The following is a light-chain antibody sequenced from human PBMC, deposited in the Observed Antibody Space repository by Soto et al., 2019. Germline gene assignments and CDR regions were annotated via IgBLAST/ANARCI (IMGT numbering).Light chain of an antibody. Sequence: HSALTQPASVSESPGQSITISCTGTNNDVGNYKLVSWFQHHLGQAPKLIIYEGTKRPSGVSNRFSASQSGNTASLTISGLQAEDEADYYCYSYAGTATWVFGGGTKLTVL. CDR1: NNDVGNYKL. CDR3: YSYAGTATWV. J-gene: IGLJ3*02. CDR2: EGT. V-gene: IGLV2-23*01.